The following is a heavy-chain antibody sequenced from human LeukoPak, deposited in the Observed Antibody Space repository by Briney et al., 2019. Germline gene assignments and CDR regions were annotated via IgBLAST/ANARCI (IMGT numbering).Heavy chain of an antibody. CDR2: ISYDGSAQ. CDR1: GLTLSSYG. D-gene: IGHD3-10*01. CDR3: NSYWDGFDI. J-gene: IGHJ3*02. V-gene: IGHV3-30*03. Sequence: GRSLRLSCAASGLTLSSYGMHWVRQAPGKGLEWVAVISYDGSAQYYAASVQGRFTISRDNSKNTLYLQMNSLRAEDTAVYYCNSYWDGFDIWGQGTMVTVSS.